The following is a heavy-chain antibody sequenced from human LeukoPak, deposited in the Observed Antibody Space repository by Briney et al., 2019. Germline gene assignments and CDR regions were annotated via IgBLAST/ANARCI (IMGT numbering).Heavy chain of an antibody. D-gene: IGHD1-26*01. CDR1: GGSFSGYY. Sequence: PSETLSLTCAVYGGSFSGYYWSWIRQPAGKGLEWIGRFYTSGSTNYNPSLKSRVTISVDTSKNQFSLKLTSVTAADTAVYYCARDRTLVGGIDYWGQGTLVTVSS. CDR2: FYTSGST. CDR3: ARDRTLVGGIDY. V-gene: IGHV4-4*07. J-gene: IGHJ4*02.